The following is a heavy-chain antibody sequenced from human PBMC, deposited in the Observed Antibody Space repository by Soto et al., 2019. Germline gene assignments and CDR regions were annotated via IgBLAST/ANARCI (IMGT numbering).Heavy chain of an antibody. Sequence: PGGSLRLSCAASGFTFSSYAMHWVRQAPGKGLEWVAVISYDGSNKYYADSVKGRFTISRDNSKNTLYLQMNSLRAEDTAVYYCARELTVGYSSGWYPFDPWGQGTLVTVSS. D-gene: IGHD6-19*01. CDR3: ARELTVGYSSGWYPFDP. J-gene: IGHJ5*02. CDR1: GFTFSSYA. V-gene: IGHV3-30-3*01. CDR2: ISYDGSNK.